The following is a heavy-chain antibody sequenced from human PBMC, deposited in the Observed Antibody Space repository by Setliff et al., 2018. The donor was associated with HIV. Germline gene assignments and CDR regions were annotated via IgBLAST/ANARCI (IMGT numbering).Heavy chain of an antibody. J-gene: IGHJ4*02. CDR2: ICTSGST. D-gene: IGHD1-26*01. Sequence: NPSETLSLTCTVSGGSITNYYWSWIRQPPGKGLQWIGYICTSGSTNYNPSLKSRVTISVDTSKNQFSLKVSSVTAADTAVYYCARRGSYSSPETLWGQGTLVTVSS. CDR1: GGSITNYY. CDR3: ARRGSYSSPETL. V-gene: IGHV4-4*09.